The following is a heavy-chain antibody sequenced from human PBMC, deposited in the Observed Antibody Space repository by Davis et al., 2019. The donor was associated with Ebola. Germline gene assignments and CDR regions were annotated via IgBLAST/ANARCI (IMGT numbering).Heavy chain of an antibody. D-gene: IGHD5-18*01. Sequence: PSETLSLTCTVSGGSISSSSYYWGWIRQPPGKGLEWIGSIYYSGSTYYNPSLKSRVTISVDTSKNQFSLKLSSVTAADTAVYYCARVSPSIEELWSRYFDYWGQGTLVTVSS. J-gene: IGHJ4*02. CDR3: ARVSPSIEELWSRYFDY. CDR1: GGSISSSSYY. V-gene: IGHV4-39*07. CDR2: IYYSGST.